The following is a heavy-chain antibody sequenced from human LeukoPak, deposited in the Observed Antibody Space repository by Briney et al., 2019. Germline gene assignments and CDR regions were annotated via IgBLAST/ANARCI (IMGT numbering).Heavy chain of an antibody. D-gene: IGHD6-19*01. Sequence: SVKVSCKASGGTFSSYAISWVRQAPGQGLQWMGGIIPIFGTANYAQKFQGRVTITTDESTSTAYMELSSLRSEETAVYYCSRDRAVAAYAEYFQHWGQGTLVTVSS. V-gene: IGHV1-69*05. CDR2: IIPIFGTA. CDR3: SRDRAVAAYAEYFQH. CDR1: GGTFSSYA. J-gene: IGHJ1*01.